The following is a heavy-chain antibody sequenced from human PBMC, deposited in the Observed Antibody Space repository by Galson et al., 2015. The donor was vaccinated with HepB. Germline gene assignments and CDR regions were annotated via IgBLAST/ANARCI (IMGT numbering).Heavy chain of an antibody. V-gene: IGHV2-70*11. CDR2: IDWDDDK. J-gene: IGHJ6*03. D-gene: IGHD1-20*01. CDR1: GFSLSTNGMC. CDR3: ARMRGDYNWNDYYMDV. Sequence: ALVKPTQTLTLTCTFSGFSLSTNGMCVSWVRQPPGKALEWLARIDWDDDKYYSTSLKTRLTISKDTSKNQVVLTMTNMDPVDTATYYCARMRGDYNWNDYYMDVWGKGTTVTVSS.